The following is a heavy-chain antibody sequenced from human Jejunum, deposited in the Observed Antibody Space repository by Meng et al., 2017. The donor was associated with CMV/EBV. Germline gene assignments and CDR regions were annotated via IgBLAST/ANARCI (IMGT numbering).Heavy chain of an antibody. D-gene: IGHD3-10*02. CDR3: AHRPYDAYVRRFDP. V-gene: IGHV2-5*02. J-gene: IGHJ5*02. CDR1: GFSLSTRKLG. Sequence: SGFSLSTRKLGVGWIRQSPGKALEWLAHIYSDDSKRYNPSQESRPTITMDTSKNQVVLTMTDMDPADTATYYCAHRPYDAYVRRFDPWGQGTLVTVSS. CDR2: IYSDDSK.